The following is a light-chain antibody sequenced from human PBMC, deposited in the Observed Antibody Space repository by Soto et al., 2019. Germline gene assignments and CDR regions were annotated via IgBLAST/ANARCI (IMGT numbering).Light chain of an antibody. CDR2: EVT. CDR1: SSDVGGNNY. Sequence: QSALTQPPSASGSPGQSVAISCTGTSSDVGGNNYVSWYQQHPGKAPKLMVYEVTKRPSGVPDRFSGSKSRNTASLTVSGLQAEDEADYYCSSYAGSNNVIFGGGTKVTVL. CDR3: SSYAGSNNVI. V-gene: IGLV2-8*01. J-gene: IGLJ2*01.